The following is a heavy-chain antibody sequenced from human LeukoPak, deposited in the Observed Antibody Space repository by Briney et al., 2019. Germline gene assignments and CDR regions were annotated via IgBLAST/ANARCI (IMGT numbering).Heavy chain of an antibody. Sequence: PGGSLRLSCAASGFTVSSNYMSSVRQAPGKGLEWVSVIYSGGSTYYADSVKGRFTTSRHNSKNTLYLQMNSLRAEDTAVYYCARLGGWKFDYWRQGTLVSVCS. V-gene: IGHV3-53*04. CDR1: GFTVSSNY. J-gene: IGHJ4*02. D-gene: IGHD1-1*01. CDR2: IYSGGST. CDR3: ARLGGWKFDY.